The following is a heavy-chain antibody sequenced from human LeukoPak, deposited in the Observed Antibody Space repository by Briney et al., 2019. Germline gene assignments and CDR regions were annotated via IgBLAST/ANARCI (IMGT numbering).Heavy chain of an antibody. V-gene: IGHV3-30-3*01. CDR3: AKDLTTVSLRY. J-gene: IGHJ4*02. D-gene: IGHD4-11*01. Sequence: GGSLRLSCAASGFTFRSYALYWVRQAPGKGLECVAIISYDGGNKYYADSVKGRFTISRDNSKNTLYLQMNSLRAEDTAVYYCAKDLTTVSLRYWGQGTLVTVSS. CDR2: ISYDGGNK. CDR1: GFTFRSYA.